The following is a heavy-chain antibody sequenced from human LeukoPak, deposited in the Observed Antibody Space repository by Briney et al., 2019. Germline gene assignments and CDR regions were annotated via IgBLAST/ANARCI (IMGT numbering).Heavy chain of an antibody. V-gene: IGHV4-39*01. J-gene: IGHJ3*01. Sequence: SETPSLICTVSGGSIRSSNYYWGWIRQPPGKGLECIGSIYYSGSSYYNPSLNSRVTISVDTSKNQFSLKLTSVTAADTAVYYCARHRDCGSGTCYYEAFDHWGQGTLVIVSS. D-gene: IGHD2-21*01. CDR3: ARHRDCGSGTCYYEAFDH. CDR1: GGSIRSSNYY. CDR2: IYYSGSS.